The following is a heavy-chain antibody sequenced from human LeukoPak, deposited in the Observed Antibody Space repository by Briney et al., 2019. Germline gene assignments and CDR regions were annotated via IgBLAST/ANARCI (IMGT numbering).Heavy chain of an antibody. Sequence: GGSLRLSCAASGFTVSSNYMSWVRQAPGKGLEWVSVIYSGGSTYYADSVKGRFTISRDNAKNSLYLQMNSLRAEDTALYYCAKDRRTYYYYGMDVWGQGTTVTVSS. J-gene: IGHJ6*02. CDR1: GFTVSSNY. CDR2: IYSGGST. V-gene: IGHV3-53*05. CDR3: AKDRRTYYYYGMDV.